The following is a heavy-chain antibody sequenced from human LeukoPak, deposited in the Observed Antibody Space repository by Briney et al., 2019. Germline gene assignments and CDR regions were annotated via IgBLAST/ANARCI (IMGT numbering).Heavy chain of an antibody. V-gene: IGHV3-21*01. D-gene: IGHD6-19*01. J-gene: IGHJ5*02. Sequence: GGSLRLSCAASGFTFSSFGMNWVRQAPGKGLEWVSCISGSSSYIYYSDSAKGRFTISRDNAKNSLYLQMNSLRAEDTAVYYCVRANGAVAGTFWFDPWGQGTLVTVSS. CDR3: VRANGAVAGTFWFDP. CDR1: GFTFSSFG. CDR2: ISGSSSYI.